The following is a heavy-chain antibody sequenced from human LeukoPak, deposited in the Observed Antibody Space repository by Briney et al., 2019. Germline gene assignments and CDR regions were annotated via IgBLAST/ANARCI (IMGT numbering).Heavy chain of an antibody. CDR3: AKDLLLNCRGDCYIFDY. V-gene: IGHV3-23*01. Sequence: GGSLRLSCVASGFTLRSYVMNWVRQTPGKGLEWVSSISGSGDSTFYADSVKGRFSISRDNSKNTLYLQVNGLRTEDTAVYYCAKDLLLNCRGDCYIFDYWGQGTVVTVSS. D-gene: IGHD2-21*02. J-gene: IGHJ4*02. CDR2: ISGSGDST. CDR1: GFTLRSYV.